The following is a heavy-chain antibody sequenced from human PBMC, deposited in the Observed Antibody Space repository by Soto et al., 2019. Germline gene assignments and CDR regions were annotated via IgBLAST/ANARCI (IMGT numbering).Heavy chain of an antibody. Sequence: GGSLRLSXAASGFTFSSYSMNWVRQAPGKGLEWVSYISSSSSTIYYADSVKGRFTISRDNAKNSLYLQMNSLRDEDTAVYYCARDPWTYYYDSSGYSDAFDIWGQGTMVTVSS. CDR3: ARDPWTYYYDSSGYSDAFDI. V-gene: IGHV3-48*02. J-gene: IGHJ3*02. CDR2: ISSSSSTI. CDR1: GFTFSSYS. D-gene: IGHD3-22*01.